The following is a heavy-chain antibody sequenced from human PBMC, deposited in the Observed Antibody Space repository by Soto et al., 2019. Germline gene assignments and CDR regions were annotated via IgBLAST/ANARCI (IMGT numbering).Heavy chain of an antibody. V-gene: IGHV3-49*04. CDR3: TRSLAIDFDS. CDR2: IRRMAYGGTT. Sequence: GGALRLSCSASGFNFGACAMSWVRQAPGKGLEWVGFIRRMAYGGTTDYAASVKGRFSISRDDSKSIVYLQMNSLEIEDTAVYYCTRSLAIDFDSWGQGTLVTVSS. CDR1: GFNFGACA. J-gene: IGHJ4*02.